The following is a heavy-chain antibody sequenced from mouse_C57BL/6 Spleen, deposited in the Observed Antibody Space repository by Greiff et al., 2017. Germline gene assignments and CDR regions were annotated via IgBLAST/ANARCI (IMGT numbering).Heavy chain of an antibody. CDR1: GYTFTSYW. V-gene: IGHV1-52*01. Sequence: VQLQQPGAELVRPGSSVKLSCKASGYTFTSYWMHWVKQRPIQGLEWIGNIDPSDSETHYNQKFKDKATLTVDKSSSTAYMQLSSLTSEDCAVYYCARAGELDYGGGAYYYAMDYWGQGTSVTVSS. CDR3: ARAGELDYGGGAYYYAMDY. CDR2: IDPSDSET. J-gene: IGHJ4*01. D-gene: IGHD2-4*01.